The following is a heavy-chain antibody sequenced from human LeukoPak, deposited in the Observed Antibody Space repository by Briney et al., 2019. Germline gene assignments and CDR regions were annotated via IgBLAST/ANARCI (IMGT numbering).Heavy chain of an antibody. V-gene: IGHV3-72*01. D-gene: IGHD4-17*01. CDR3: ASLIYGDYSY. Sequence: PGGSLRLSCAASGFTFSDHYMDWVRQAPGKGLEWVGRTRNKANSYTTEYAASVKGRFTISRDDSKNSLYLQMNSLKTGDTAVYYCASLIYGDYSYWGQGTLVTVSS. CDR2: TRNKANSYTT. CDR1: GFTFSDHY. J-gene: IGHJ4*02.